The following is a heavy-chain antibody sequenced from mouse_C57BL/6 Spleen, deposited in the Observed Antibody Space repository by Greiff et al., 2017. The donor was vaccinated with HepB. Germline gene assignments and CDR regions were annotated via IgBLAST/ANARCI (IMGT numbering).Heavy chain of an antibody. Sequence: EVKLMESGGGLVQPGGSLSLSCAASGFTFTDYYMSWVRQPPGKALEWLGFIRNKANGYTTEYSASVKGRFTISRDNSQSILYLQMNALRAEDSATYYCARYNDYGFDWYFDVWGTGTTVTVSS. CDR1: GFTFTDYY. V-gene: IGHV7-3*01. D-gene: IGHD2-4*01. CDR2: IRNKANGYTT. CDR3: ARYNDYGFDWYFDV. J-gene: IGHJ1*03.